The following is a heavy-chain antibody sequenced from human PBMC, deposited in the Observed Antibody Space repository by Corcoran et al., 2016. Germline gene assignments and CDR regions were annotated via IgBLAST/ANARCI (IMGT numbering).Heavy chain of an antibody. J-gene: IGHJ5*02. Sequence: QLQLQESGPGLVKPSETLSLTCIVSGGSISSTSYYWGWIRQPPGKGLEWIGSIYYSGSTSYNPSLKSRVTISVDTSKNQFSLKLNSVTAADTAVYYCVRLSVYYYDSSAYWDWFDPWGQGTLVTVSS. V-gene: IGHV4-39*01. CDR3: VRLSVYYYDSSAYWDWFDP. D-gene: IGHD3-22*01. CDR2: IYYSGST. CDR1: GGSISSTSYY.